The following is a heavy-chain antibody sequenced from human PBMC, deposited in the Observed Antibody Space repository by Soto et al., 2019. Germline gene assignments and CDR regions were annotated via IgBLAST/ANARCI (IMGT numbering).Heavy chain of an antibody. Sequence: SETLSLTCTVSGGSIRNGDYCWSWIRQPPGKGLEWIGYIYYSGSTYYNPSLKSRVTISVDTSKNQFSLKLSSVTAADTAVYYCARVWGYCSGCSCHDYGMDVWGQGTTVTAS. D-gene: IGHD2-15*01. CDR1: GGSIRNGDYC. V-gene: IGHV4-30-4*01. CDR2: IYYSGST. J-gene: IGHJ6*02. CDR3: ARVWGYCSGCSCHDYGMDV.